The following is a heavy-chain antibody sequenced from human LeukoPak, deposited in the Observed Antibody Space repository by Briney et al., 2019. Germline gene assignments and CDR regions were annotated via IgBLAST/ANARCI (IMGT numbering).Heavy chain of an antibody. Sequence: GASVKVSCKASGYTFTSYYMHWVRQAPGQGLEWMGIINPSGGSTSYAQKFQGRVTMTRDTSTSTVYMELSSLRSEDTAVYYCARVGSGMVATSYYYGMDVWGQGTTVTVSS. CDR1: GYTFTSYY. D-gene: IGHD5-12*01. J-gene: IGHJ6*02. V-gene: IGHV1-46*01. CDR2: INPSGGST. CDR3: ARVGSGMVATSYYYGMDV.